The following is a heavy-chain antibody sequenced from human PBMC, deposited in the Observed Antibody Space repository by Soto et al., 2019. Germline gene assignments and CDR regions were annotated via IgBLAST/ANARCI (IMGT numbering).Heavy chain of an antibody. CDR1: GGSISSGDYY. J-gene: IGHJ3*02. Sequence: QVQLQESGPGLVKPSQTLSLTCTVSGGSISSGDYYWSWIRQPPGKGLEWIGYIYYSGSTYYNPSLKSRVTISVDTSKNQFSLKLSSVTAADTAVYYCARDLTYYDILTGYYPDASDIWGQGTMVTVSS. CDR3: ARDLTYYDILTGYYPDASDI. V-gene: IGHV4-30-4*01. D-gene: IGHD3-9*01. CDR2: IYYSGST.